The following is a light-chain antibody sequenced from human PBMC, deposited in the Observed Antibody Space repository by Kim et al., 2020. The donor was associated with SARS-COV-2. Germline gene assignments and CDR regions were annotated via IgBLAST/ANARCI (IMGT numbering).Light chain of an antibody. V-gene: IGLV3-21*01. CDR1: RIGSKG. CDR2: YDT. Sequence: APGKAAPSTCGGSRIGSKGVHWYQKKPGQAPLLVIYYDTDRPSGIPERFSGSNSGNTATLTISRVEAGDEADYYCHVWDTNSDQMVFGGGTQLTVL. CDR3: HVWDTNSDQMV. J-gene: IGLJ2*01.